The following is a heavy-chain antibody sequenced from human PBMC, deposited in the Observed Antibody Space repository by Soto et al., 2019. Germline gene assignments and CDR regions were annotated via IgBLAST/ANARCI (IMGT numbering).Heavy chain of an antibody. CDR1: AFTFNNYA. Sequence: QPGGSLRLSCAASAFTFNNYAMSWVRQSPGKGLEWVSTISASGGSTSYADPVRGRFTISRDNSKNTLYLHMNSLRTEDTAVYYCAKPPSVTTPYYYHGIDVWGQETTVTVSS. CDR2: ISASGGST. D-gene: IGHD4-17*01. CDR3: AKPPSVTTPYYYHGIDV. V-gene: IGHV3-23*01. J-gene: IGHJ6*02.